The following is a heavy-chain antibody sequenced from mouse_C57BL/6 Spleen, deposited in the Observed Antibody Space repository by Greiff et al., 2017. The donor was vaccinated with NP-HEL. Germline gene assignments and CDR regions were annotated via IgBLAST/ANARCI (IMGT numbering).Heavy chain of an antibody. D-gene: IGHD2-3*01. CDR3: LYDGYSFDY. CDR2: IDPETGGT. CDR1: GYTFTDYE. Sequence: VQLQQSGAELVRPGASVTLSCKASGYTFTDYEMHWVKQTPVHGLEWIGAIDPETGGTAYNQKFKGKAILTADKSSSTAYMELRSLTSEDSAVYYCLYDGYSFDYWGQGTTLTVSS. J-gene: IGHJ2*01. V-gene: IGHV1-15*01.